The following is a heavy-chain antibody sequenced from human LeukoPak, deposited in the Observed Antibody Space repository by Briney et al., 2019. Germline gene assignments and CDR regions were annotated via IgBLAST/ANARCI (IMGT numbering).Heavy chain of an antibody. D-gene: IGHD3-22*01. CDR1: GFTFSSYT. CDR3: AKAVYDCSGYYYFDY. Sequence: GRSLRLSCAASGFTFSSYTMKWVRQPPGKGLEWVSSISSSGSYIYYADSVKGRFTISRDNTKNSLFLQMNSLRTEDTAVYYCAKAVYDCSGYYYFDYWGQRTLVTLSS. V-gene: IGHV3-21*04. J-gene: IGHJ4*02. CDR2: ISSSGSYI.